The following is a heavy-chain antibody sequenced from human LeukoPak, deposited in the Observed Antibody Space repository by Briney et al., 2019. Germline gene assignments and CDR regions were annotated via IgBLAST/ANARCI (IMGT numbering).Heavy chain of an antibody. D-gene: IGHD5-24*01. V-gene: IGHV7-4-1*02. CDR1: GYTFTSYA. CDR2: INTNTGKP. CDR3: ASMRVEMATILEPRSFDY. Sequence: ASVKVSCKASGYTFTSYAMNWVRQAPGQGLEWMEWINTNTGKPTYAQGFTGRFVFSLDTSVSTAYLQISSLKAEDTAVYYCASMRVEMATILEPRSFDYWGQGTLVTVSS. J-gene: IGHJ4*02.